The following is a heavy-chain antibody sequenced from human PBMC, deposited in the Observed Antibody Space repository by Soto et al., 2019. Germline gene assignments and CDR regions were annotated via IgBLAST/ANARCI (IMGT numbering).Heavy chain of an antibody. CDR1: GYTFTTSG. J-gene: IGHJ6*02. D-gene: IGHD1-26*01. Sequence: QVQLVQSGPEVRKPGASVKVSCEASGYTFTTSGISWVRQVPGKGLEWMGWISTYNGDTNSAQNFQGRVLMTADTSTGTAYMELMSLKSDDTAVYYCARQGSWPYYYYGLDVRGQGTTVTVSS. CDR2: ISTYNGDT. V-gene: IGHV1-18*01. CDR3: ARQGSWPYYYYGLDV.